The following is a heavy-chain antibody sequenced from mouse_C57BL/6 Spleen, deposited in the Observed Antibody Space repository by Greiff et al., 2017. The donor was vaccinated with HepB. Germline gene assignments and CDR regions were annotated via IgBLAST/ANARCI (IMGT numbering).Heavy chain of an antibody. V-gene: IGHV5-17*01. CDR1: GFTFSDYG. Sequence: EVQGVESGGGLVKPGGSLKLSCAASGFTFSDYGMHWVRQAPEKGLEWVAYISSGSSTIYYADTVKGRFTISRDNAKNTLFLQMTSLRSEDTAMYYCARRGGYYDYDGDYYAMDYWGQGTSVTVSS. J-gene: IGHJ4*01. D-gene: IGHD2-4*01. CDR3: ARRGGYYDYDGDYYAMDY. CDR2: ISSGSSTI.